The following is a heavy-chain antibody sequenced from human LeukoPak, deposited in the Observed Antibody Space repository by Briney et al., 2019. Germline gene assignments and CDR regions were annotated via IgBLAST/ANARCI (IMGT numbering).Heavy chain of an antibody. CDR2: IRYDGSNK. CDR1: VFTFSSYG. V-gene: IGHV3-30*02. J-gene: IGHJ6*03. Sequence: GGSLRLSCAASVFTFSSYGMHWVRQAPGKGLEWVAFIRYDGSNKYYADSVKGRFTISRDNSKNTLYLQMNSLRAEDTAVYYCAKAFNYYYYYYMDVWGKGTTVTISS. CDR3: AKAFNYYYYYYMDV.